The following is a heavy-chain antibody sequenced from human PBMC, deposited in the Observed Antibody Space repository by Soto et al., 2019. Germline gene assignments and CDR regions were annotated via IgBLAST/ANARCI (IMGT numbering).Heavy chain of an antibody. V-gene: IGHV1-58*01. J-gene: IGHJ4*02. CDR1: GFTFTSSA. CDR3: AAGPFTYYYDSSGYPY. D-gene: IGHD3-22*01. Sequence: SVKVSCKASGFTFTSSAVQWVRQARGQRLEWIGWIVVGSGNTNYAQKFQERVTVTRDMSTSTAYMELSSLRSEDTAVYYCAAGPFTYYYDSSGYPYWGQGTLVTVSS. CDR2: IVVGSGNT.